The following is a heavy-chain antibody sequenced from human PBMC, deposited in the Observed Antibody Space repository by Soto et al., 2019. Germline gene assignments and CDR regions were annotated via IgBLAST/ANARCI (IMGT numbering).Heavy chain of an antibody. D-gene: IGHD6-13*01. CDR3: AKRGGGPPIAAAGTLPDWFFDY. J-gene: IGHJ4*02. CDR1: GFTFSSYG. Sequence: GGSLRLSCAASGFTFSSYGMHWVRQAPGKGLEWVAVISYDGSNKYYADSVKGRFTISRDNSKNTLYLQMNSLRAEDTAVYYCAKRGGGPPIAAAGTLPDWFFDYWGQGTLVTVSS. CDR2: ISYDGSNK. V-gene: IGHV3-30*18.